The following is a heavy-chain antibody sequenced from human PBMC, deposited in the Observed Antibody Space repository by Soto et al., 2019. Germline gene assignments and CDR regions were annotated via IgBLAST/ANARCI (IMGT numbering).Heavy chain of an antibody. CDR1: GGSFSVYY. V-gene: IGHV4-34*01. CDR3: ARGRYSWSY. CDR2: INHSGST. J-gene: IGHJ4*02. Sequence: PSETLSLTCAVYGGSFSVYYWSWIRQPPGKGLEWIGEINHSGSTNYNPSLKSRVTISVDTSKNQFSLKLSSVTAADTAVYYCARGRYSWSYWGQGTLVTVSS. D-gene: IGHD5-18*01.